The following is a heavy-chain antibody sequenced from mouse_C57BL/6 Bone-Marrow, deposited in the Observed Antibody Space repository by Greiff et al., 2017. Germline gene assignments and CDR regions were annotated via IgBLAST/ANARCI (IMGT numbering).Heavy chain of an antibody. CDR1: GYTFTDYY. CDR3: APIYYYGSRYFDV. Sequence: EVQLQQSGPELVKPGASVKISCKASGYTFTDYYMNWVQQSHGKSLEWIGDINPNNGGTSYNQKFKGKATLTVDKSSSTAYMGLRSLTSEYSAVYYCAPIYYYGSRYFDVWGTGTTVTVSS. V-gene: IGHV1-26*01. J-gene: IGHJ1*03. D-gene: IGHD1-1*01. CDR2: INPNNGGT.